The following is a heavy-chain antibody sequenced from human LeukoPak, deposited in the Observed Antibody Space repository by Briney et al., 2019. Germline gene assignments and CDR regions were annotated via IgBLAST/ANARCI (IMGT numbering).Heavy chain of an antibody. CDR3: ALQSSRIAAAGNGGY. V-gene: IGHV1-18*01. D-gene: IGHD6-13*01. CDR2: ISAKNGDT. Sequence: ASVKVSCKASNYTFITYDINWVRQAPGQGLEWMGWISAKNGDTNYSQKFQGRVTMTTDTSTSTAYMELRSLRSDDTAVYYCALQSSRIAAAGNGGYWGQGTLVTVSS. CDR1: NYTFITYD. J-gene: IGHJ4*02.